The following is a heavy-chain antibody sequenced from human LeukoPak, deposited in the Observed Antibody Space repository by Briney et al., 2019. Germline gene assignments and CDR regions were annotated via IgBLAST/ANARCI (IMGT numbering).Heavy chain of an antibody. Sequence: ASVKVSCKAFGYTLTSNYMHWVRQAPGQGLEWMGGIIPIFGTTNYAQKFQGRVTITADKSTSTAYMELSSLRSEDTAVYYCAGDSNNWSRSFEYWGQGTLVAVSS. CDR3: AGDSNNWSRSFEY. CDR1: GYTLTSNY. CDR2: IIPIFGTT. J-gene: IGHJ4*02. V-gene: IGHV1-69*06. D-gene: IGHD6-13*01.